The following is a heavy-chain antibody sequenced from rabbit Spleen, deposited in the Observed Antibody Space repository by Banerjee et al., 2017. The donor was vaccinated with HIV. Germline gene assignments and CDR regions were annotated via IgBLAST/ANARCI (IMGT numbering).Heavy chain of an antibody. CDR2: INTDSGWT. V-gene: IGHV1S45*01. CDR1: GFSFSSSYW. J-gene: IGHJ6*01. CDR3: ARDSGTSFSSYGMDL. D-gene: IGHD8-1*01. Sequence: QEQLEESGGDLVKPEGSLTLTCTASGFSFSSSYWICWVRQAPGKGLEWIGCINTDSGWTWYASWAKGRFTVSKTSSTTVTLQMNSLTAADTATYFCARDSGTSFSSYGMDLWGPGTLVTVS.